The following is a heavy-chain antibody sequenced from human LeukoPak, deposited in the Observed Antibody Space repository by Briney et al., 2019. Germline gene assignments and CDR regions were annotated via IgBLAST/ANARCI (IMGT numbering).Heavy chain of an antibody. D-gene: IGHD3-10*01. CDR2: ISGSGGST. V-gene: IGHV3-23*01. Sequence: PGGSLRLSCAASGFNFSSYAMSWVRQAPGKGLEWVSAISGSGGSTNYADSVKGRFTISKDNSKNTLYLQMTSLRAEDTAVYYCAKDLGVLLWFGELLRGQGYFDYWGQGTLVTVSS. CDR1: GFNFSSYA. CDR3: AKDLGVLLWFGELLRGQGYFDY. J-gene: IGHJ4*02.